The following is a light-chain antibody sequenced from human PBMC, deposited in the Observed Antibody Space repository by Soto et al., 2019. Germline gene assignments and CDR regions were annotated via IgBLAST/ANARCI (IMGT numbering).Light chain of an antibody. CDR3: QKYGSPSWT. CDR2: GAS. CDR1: QSVSSSY. V-gene: IGKV3-20*01. Sequence: IVWPPSPGTLSLSPGERATLYCRASQSVSSSYLAWYQPKPGQAPRLLIYGASSRATGIPDRFSGSGSGTDCTLTISRLEPEDFAVDYCQKYGSPSWTGGQGTKGDI. J-gene: IGKJ1*01.